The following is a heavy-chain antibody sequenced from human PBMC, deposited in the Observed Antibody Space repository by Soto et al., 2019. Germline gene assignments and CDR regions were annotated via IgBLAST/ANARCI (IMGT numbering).Heavy chain of an antibody. CDR2: IIPIFGTA. D-gene: IGHD1-7*01. CDR3: ARELGLGNWNYVWFDP. CDR1: VGTFSSYA. Sequence: QVQLVQSGAEVKKPGSSVKVSCKASVGTFSSYAISWVRQAPGQGLEWMGGIIPIFGTANYAQKFQGRVTITADESTSTAYMELSSLRSEDTAVYYCARELGLGNWNYVWFDPWGQGTLVTVSS. V-gene: IGHV1-69*12. J-gene: IGHJ5*02.